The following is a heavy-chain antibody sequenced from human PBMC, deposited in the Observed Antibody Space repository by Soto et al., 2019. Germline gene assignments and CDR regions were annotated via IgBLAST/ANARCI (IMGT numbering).Heavy chain of an antibody. CDR2: ICNSGTT. V-gene: IGHV4-59*12. CDR3: ARSRRVTTGWFDP. Sequence: SETLSLTCTVSGGSIRSYCWTWIRQPPGEGLEWIGCICNSGTTNYNPSLKSRVAISIDTPKNQFSLKLSSVTAADTAVYYCARSRRVTTGWFDPWGQGTLVTVSS. CDR1: GGSIRSYC. D-gene: IGHD4-17*01. J-gene: IGHJ5*02.